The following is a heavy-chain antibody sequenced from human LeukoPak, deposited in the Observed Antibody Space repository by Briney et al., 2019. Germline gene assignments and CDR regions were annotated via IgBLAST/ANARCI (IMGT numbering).Heavy chain of an antibody. CDR3: ACGSGPYYCYYYMDV. Sequence: SVNVSCKASGGTFSSYAISWVRLAPGQGLEWMGVIIPIFGTANYAQKFQGRVTITTDESTSTAYMELSSLTSEDTAVYYCACGSGPYYCYYYMDVWGKGNTVTVSS. J-gene: IGHJ6*03. CDR1: GGTFSSYA. V-gene: IGHV1-69*05. D-gene: IGHD5-12*01. CDR2: IIPIFGTA.